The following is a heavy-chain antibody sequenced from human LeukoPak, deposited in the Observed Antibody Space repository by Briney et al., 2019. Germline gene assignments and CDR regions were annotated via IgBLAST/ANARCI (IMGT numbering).Heavy chain of an antibody. D-gene: IGHD3-22*01. CDR3: ARKERGKTYYYDSSGYYLDY. Sequence: GESLRLSCAASGFAFSSYAMSWVRQAPGKGLEWVSYISSSGSTIYYADSVKGRFTISRDNAKNSLYLQMNSLRAEDTAVYYCARKERGKTYYYDSSGYYLDYWGQGTLVTVSS. J-gene: IGHJ4*02. V-gene: IGHV3-48*04. CDR1: GFAFSSYA. CDR2: ISSSGSTI.